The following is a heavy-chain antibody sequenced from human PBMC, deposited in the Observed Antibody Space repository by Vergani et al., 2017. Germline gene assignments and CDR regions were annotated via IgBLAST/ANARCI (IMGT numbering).Heavy chain of an antibody. Sequence: QVQLVESGGGVVQPGRSLRLSCAASGFTFSSYAMHWVRQAPGKGLEWVAVISYDGSNKYYADSVKGRFTISRDNSKNTLYLQMNSLRAEDTAVYYCARAGGSSNATDYWGQGTLVTVSS. J-gene: IGHJ4*02. CDR2: ISYDGSNK. CDR1: GFTFSSYA. D-gene: IGHD6-13*01. V-gene: IGHV3-30-3*01. CDR3: ARAGGSSNATDY.